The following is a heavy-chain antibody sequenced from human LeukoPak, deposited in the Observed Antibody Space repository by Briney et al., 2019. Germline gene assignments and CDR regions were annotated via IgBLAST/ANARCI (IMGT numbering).Heavy chain of an antibody. CDR1: GGSISSGDYY. CDR2: IYYSGST. V-gene: IGHV4-30-4*01. Sequence: PSETLSLTCTVSGGSISSGDYYWSWIRQPPGKGLEWIGYIYYSGSTYYNPSLKSRVTISVDTSKNQFSLKLSSVTAADTAVYYCARIPLRFLEWSYWGQGTLVTVSS. CDR3: ARIPLRFLEWSY. J-gene: IGHJ4*02. D-gene: IGHD3-3*01.